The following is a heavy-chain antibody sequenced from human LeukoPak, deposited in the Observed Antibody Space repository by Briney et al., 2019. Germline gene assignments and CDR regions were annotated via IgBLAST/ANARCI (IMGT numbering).Heavy chain of an antibody. J-gene: IGHJ4*02. V-gene: IGHV3-20*04. D-gene: IGHD2-8*01. Sequence: GGSLRLSCAASGFTFYDYGMSWVRQAPGKGLEWVSGINWNGGSTVYADSVKGRFTISRDNANNPLSLQMNSLSAEHPALYYCARDLSGYCTNGVCSPGGDAFDYWGQGTLVPVSS. CDR1: GFTFYDYG. CDR2: INWNGGST. CDR3: ARDLSGYCTNGVCSPGGDAFDY.